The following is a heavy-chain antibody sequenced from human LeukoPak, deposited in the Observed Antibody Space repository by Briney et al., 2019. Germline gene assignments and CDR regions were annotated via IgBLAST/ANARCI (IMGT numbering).Heavy chain of an antibody. CDR2: INHSGST. CDR1: GGSFSGYY. D-gene: IGHD6-19*01. V-gene: IGHV4-34*01. J-gene: IGHJ5*02. CDR3: ARGGVAGTSS. Sequence: SETLSLTCAVYGGSFSGYYWSWIRQPPGKGLEWIGEINHSGSTNYNPSLKSRVTISVDTSKNQFSLKLSSVTAADTAVYYCARGGVAGTSSWGQGTLVTVSS.